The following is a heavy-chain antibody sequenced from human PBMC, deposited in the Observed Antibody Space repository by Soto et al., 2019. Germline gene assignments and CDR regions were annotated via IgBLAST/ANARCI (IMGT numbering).Heavy chain of an antibody. CDR2: INYNSGSV. D-gene: IGHD6-13*01. CDR3: AKDISLRGWVYLIVEY. J-gene: IGHJ4*02. V-gene: IGHV3-9*01. CDR1: GFTFDVYA. Sequence: EVQLVESGGGWVQPGRSLRLSCAASGFTFDVYAMCWVRQAAGNVLEWVSGINYNSGSVGYADSVKGRFTISRDNAKNTLHQHRNSLRAEDTSVYYCAKDISLRGWVYLIVEYWGQGTLVTVSP.